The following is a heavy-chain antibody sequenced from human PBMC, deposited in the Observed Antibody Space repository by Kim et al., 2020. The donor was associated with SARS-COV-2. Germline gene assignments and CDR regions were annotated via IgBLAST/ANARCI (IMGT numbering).Heavy chain of an antibody. J-gene: IGHJ6*01. Sequence: KGRFTSSRDNAKNSLYLQMNSLRAEDTAVYYCARELGSHWSFGDYYGMDVWGQGTKVTVSS. D-gene: IGHD3-10*01. V-gene: IGHV3-48*03. CDR3: ARELGSHWSFGDYYGMDV.